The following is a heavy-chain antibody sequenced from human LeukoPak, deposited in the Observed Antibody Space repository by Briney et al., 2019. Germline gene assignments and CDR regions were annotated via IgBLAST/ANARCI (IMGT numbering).Heavy chain of an antibody. Sequence: GRSLRLSCEASGLTFSSYGMHWVRQAPGKGLEWVAVISYDGSDKYYADSVKGRFSISRDNSKNMLYLYMHSLRAEDTAVFYCAKDRGSTYYGMDVWGQGTTVIVSS. D-gene: IGHD2-2*01. V-gene: IGHV3-30*18. CDR2: ISYDGSDK. J-gene: IGHJ6*02. CDR1: GLTFSSYG. CDR3: AKDRGSTYYGMDV.